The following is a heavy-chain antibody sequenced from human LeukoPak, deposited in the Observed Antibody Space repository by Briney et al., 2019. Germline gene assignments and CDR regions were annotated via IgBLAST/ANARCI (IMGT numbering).Heavy chain of an antibody. V-gene: IGHV3-23*01. CDR3: AKDLSGSLVGATTDY. CDR2: ISGSGGST. D-gene: IGHD1-26*01. CDR1: GFTFSSYA. J-gene: IGHJ4*02. Sequence: PGGSLRLSCAASGFTFSSYAMSWVRQAPGKGLEWVSAISGSGGSTYYADSVKGRFTISRDNSKNTLYLQMNSLRAEDTAVYYCAKDLSGSLVGATTDYWGQGTLVTVSS.